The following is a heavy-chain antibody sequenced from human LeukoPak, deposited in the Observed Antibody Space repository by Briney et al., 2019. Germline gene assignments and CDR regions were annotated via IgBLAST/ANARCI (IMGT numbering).Heavy chain of an antibody. CDR3: ARDQYSSSSNARQFDY. J-gene: IGHJ4*02. D-gene: IGHD6-6*01. CDR2: IIPIFGTA. Sequence: ASVKVSCKASGGTCSSYAISWVRQAPGQGLEWMGGIIPIFGTANYAQKFQGRVTITTDESTSTAYMGLSSLRSGDTAVYYCARDQYSSSSNARQFDYWGQGTLVTVSS. V-gene: IGHV1-69*05. CDR1: GGTCSSYA.